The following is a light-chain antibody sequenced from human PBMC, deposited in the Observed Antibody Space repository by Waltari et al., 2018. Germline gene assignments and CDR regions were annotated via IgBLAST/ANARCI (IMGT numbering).Light chain of an antibody. Sequence: EIVLTQSPGTLSLSPGERATLSCGASEDIKHYLAWYQQKGGQPPRLLLFDASNRATGTPARFSGSGSETDFNLTISALEPEDFAVYYCQQRVTWLLTFGGGTKVEI. V-gene: IGKV3D-11*01. CDR2: DAS. CDR1: EDIKHY. J-gene: IGKJ4*01. CDR3: QQRVTWLLT.